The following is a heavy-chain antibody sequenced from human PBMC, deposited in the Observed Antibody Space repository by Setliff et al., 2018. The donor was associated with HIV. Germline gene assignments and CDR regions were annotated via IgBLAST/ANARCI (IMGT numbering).Heavy chain of an antibody. CDR2: IYHSGST. J-gene: IGHJ4*02. Sequence: SDTLSLTCAVSGYSISSGYYWGWIRQPPGKGLEWIGSIYHSGSTYYNPSLKSRVTISVDTSKNQFSLKLSSVTAADTAVYYCARSSSNYYFDYWGQGTLVTVSS. CDR3: ARSSSNYYFDY. V-gene: IGHV4-38-2*01. D-gene: IGHD6-6*01. CDR1: GYSISSGYY.